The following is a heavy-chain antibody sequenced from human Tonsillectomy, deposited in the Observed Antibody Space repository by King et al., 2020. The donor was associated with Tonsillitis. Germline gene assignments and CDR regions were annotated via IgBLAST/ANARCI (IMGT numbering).Heavy chain of an antibody. Sequence: QLVQSGAEVKKPGSSVKVSCKSSGGTFSSYAISWVRQAPGQGLEWMGGIVPVFGTANYAQHVQGRVTISADESTDTAYLELRSLKSEDTAVYYCGRGRGGVVGANRYNLDSWGQGTLVTVPS. CDR1: GGTFSSYA. D-gene: IGHD1-14*01. CDR3: GRGRGGVVGANRYNLDS. CDR2: IVPVFGTA. J-gene: IGHJ4*02. V-gene: IGHV1-69*12.